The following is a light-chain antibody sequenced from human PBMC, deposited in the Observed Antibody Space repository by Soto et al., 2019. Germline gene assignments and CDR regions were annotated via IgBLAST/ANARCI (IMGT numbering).Light chain of an antibody. CDR2: GAS. Sequence: EIVLPQSPGTLPLSPGERATLSCRASQSVSSRFLTWYQQKPGQAPRLLMYGASSRTTGIPHWFSGTGSGTDFPRTISRPEPEDVAVYYCQQYGSSPYTFGLGTKLEIK. J-gene: IGKJ2*01. V-gene: IGKV3-20*01. CDR3: QQYGSSPYT. CDR1: QSVSSRF.